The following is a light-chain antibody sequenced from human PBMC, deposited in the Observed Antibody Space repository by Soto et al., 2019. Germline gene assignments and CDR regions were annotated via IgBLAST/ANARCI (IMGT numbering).Light chain of an antibody. Sequence: EIVMTQSPATLSVSPGERATLSCRASQSISSNLAWYQQIPCQAPRLLIYGAFTRATGIPARFSGSGSGTEFTLNISSLQSEDFAIYYCQQCNNLPRTFGQWTKVE. CDR1: QSISSN. J-gene: IGKJ1*01. CDR2: GAF. CDR3: QQCNNLPRT. V-gene: IGKV3-15*01.